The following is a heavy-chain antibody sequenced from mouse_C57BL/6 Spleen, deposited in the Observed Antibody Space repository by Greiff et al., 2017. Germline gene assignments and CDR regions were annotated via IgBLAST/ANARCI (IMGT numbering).Heavy chain of an antibody. CDR2: IDPENGDT. CDR1: GFNIKDDY. CDR3: TKGGRDFGY. Sequence: EVQLQQSGAELVRPGASVKLSCTASGFNIKDDYMHWVKQRPEQGLEWIGWIDPENGDTEYAPKFQGKATITADTSSNTTYLQLSSLTSEDTAVSYCTKGGRDFGYWDQGTTLTVSS. V-gene: IGHV14-4*01. D-gene: IGHD3-3*01. J-gene: IGHJ2*01.